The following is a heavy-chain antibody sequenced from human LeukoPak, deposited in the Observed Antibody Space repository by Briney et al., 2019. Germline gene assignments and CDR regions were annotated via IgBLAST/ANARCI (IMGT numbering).Heavy chain of an antibody. Sequence: SETLSLTCTVSGGSISSYYWSWIRQPPGKGLEWIGYIYYSGSTNYNPSLKSRVTISVDTSKNQFSLKLSSVTAADTAAYYCARGALIVGATGWFDPWGQGTLVTVSS. CDR2: IYYSGST. V-gene: IGHV4-59*01. CDR3: ARGALIVGATGWFDP. D-gene: IGHD1-26*01. J-gene: IGHJ5*02. CDR1: GGSISSYY.